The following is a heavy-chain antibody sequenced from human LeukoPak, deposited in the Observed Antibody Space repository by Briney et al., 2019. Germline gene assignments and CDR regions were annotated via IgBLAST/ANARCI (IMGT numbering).Heavy chain of an antibody. CDR3: ARDKVIATAGTPNWFDP. CDR2: ISAYDGNT. CDR1: GYTFTRFG. D-gene: IGHD6-13*01. J-gene: IGHJ5*02. V-gene: IGHV1-18*01. Sequence: GASVKVSCKASGYTFTRFGISWVRQAPGQGLEWMGWISAYDGNTNYAQEVQGRVTFTIDTSTSTAYMELRSLRSDGTAVYYCARDKVIATAGTPNWFDPWGQGTLVTVSS.